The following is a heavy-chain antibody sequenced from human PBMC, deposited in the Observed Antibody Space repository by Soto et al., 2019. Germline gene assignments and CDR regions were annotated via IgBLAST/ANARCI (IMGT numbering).Heavy chain of an antibody. CDR3: AKDGGNTYYYDSSGYYLYYFDY. V-gene: IGHV3-23*01. CDR2: ISGSGGST. Sequence: GGSLRLSCAASGFTFSSYAMSWVRQAPGKGLEWVSAISGSGGSTYYADSVKGRLTISRDNSKNTLYLQMNSLRAEDTAVYYCAKDGGNTYYYDSSGYYLYYFDYWGQGTLVTVSS. J-gene: IGHJ4*02. CDR1: GFTFSSYA. D-gene: IGHD3-22*01.